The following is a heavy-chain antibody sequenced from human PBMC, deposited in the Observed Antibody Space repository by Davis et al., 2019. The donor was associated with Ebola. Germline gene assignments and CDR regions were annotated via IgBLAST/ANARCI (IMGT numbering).Heavy chain of an antibody. D-gene: IGHD6-19*01. CDR3: ARVSRKISTGWYRFDAFDI. CDR2: MRGDCIYK. CDR1: GFTFTYYY. Sequence: GESLKISCAASGFTFTYYYMSWIRQAPGKGLEWVSYMRGDCIYKIYADSVRGRFTISREDAKNSLHLQMNSLRAEDTAVYYCARVSRKISTGWYRFDAFDIWGQGTLVTVSS. J-gene: IGHJ3*02. V-gene: IGHV3-11*06.